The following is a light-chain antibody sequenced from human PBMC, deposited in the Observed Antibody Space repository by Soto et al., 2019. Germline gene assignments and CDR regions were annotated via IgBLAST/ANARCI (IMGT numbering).Light chain of an antibody. CDR1: QSISSW. CDR3: QQYDNLPLT. V-gene: IGKV1-5*01. Sequence: DIQMTQSPSSLSASVGDRVTITCRASQSISSWLAWYQQKPGRAPKLLICDASSLESGVPSRFSGSGSGTDFTFTISSLQPEDIATYYCQQYDNLPLTFGGGTKVDIK. CDR2: DAS. J-gene: IGKJ4*01.